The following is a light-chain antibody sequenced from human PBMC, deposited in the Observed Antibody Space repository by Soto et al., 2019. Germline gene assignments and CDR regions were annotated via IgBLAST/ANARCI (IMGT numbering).Light chain of an antibody. CDR3: QQYASAPHT. CDR1: QSVSSIQ. J-gene: IGKJ4*01. V-gene: IGKV3-20*01. CDR2: ASS. Sequence: EVVLAQSPGTLSLSPGERATLSCRASQSVSSIQLAWFQQKPGQAPRLLIYASSWRAAGIPDRFSGSGSGTDFTLTISRLEPADFAVYYCQQYASAPHTFGGGTKVEIK.